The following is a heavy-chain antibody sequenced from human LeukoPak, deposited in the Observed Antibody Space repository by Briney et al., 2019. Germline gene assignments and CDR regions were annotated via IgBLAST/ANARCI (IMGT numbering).Heavy chain of an antibody. CDR3: ARDPGCTNGVCLEGDFDY. J-gene: IGHJ4*02. CDR2: ISAYNGNI. D-gene: IGHD2-8*01. CDR1: GYTFTSYG. Sequence: ASVKVSCKASGYTFTSYGISWVRQAPGQGLEWMGWISAYNGNINYAQKLQGRVTMTTDTSTSTAYMELRSLRSDDTAVYYCARDPGCTNGVCLEGDFDYWGQGTLVTVSS. V-gene: IGHV1-18*01.